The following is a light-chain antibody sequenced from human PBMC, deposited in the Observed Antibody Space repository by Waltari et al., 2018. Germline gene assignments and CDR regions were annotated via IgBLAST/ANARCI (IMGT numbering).Light chain of an antibody. V-gene: IGKV4-1*01. CDR3: QQFQSHLRT. CDR2: WAS. J-gene: IGKJ1*01. Sequence: SFLHTSKHKNYFAWYQQKPGQPPKLLIYWASTRKSGVPDRFSGSGSGTDFTLTISSLQAEDVAVYYCQQFQSHLRTFGQGTKVEIK. CDR1: SFLHTSKHKNY.